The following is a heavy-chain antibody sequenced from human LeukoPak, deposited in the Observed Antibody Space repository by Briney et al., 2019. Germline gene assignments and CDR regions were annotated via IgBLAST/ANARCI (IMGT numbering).Heavy chain of an antibody. Sequence: ASVKVSCKASGYTFTSYDINWVRQATGQGLEWMGWMNPNSGNTGYAQKFQGRVTMTRNTSISTAYMELSSLRSEDTAMYYCARGPDKLSWYRFDYWGQGTLVTVSS. V-gene: IGHV1-8*01. CDR1: GYTFTSYD. CDR3: ARGPDKLSWYRFDY. CDR2: MNPNSGNT. D-gene: IGHD6-13*01. J-gene: IGHJ4*02.